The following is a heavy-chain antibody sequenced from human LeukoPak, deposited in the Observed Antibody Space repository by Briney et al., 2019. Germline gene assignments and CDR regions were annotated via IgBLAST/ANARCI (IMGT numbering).Heavy chain of an antibody. CDR1: GYTFSNYW. D-gene: IGHD1-1*01. CDR3: GRAVQVQTDAFHF. V-gene: IGHV5-51*01. J-gene: IGHJ3*01. Sequence: GESLKISCKGSGYTFSNYWTGWVRQLPGKGLEWMGIIYPADSDTRYSPSFQGQVTISADKSISTVYLQWSSLRASDTAMYYCGRAVQVQTDAFHFWGQGTMVTVSS. CDR2: IYPADSDT.